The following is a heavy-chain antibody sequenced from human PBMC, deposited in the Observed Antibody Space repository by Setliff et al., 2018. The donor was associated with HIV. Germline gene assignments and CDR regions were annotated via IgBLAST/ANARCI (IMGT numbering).Heavy chain of an antibody. CDR1: GFPFSNYA. D-gene: IGHD3-22*01. CDR3: ARDRASSGYYARFDH. J-gene: IGHJ4*02. V-gene: IGHV3-30*04. Sequence: PGGSLRLSCGVSGFPFSNYAMHWVRQAPGKGLEWVAIISDDGSDKHFADSMKGRFTISRDNAKKLVYLQMNSLRAEDTAIYYCARDRASSGYYARFDHWGQGTLVTVSS. CDR2: ISDDGSDK.